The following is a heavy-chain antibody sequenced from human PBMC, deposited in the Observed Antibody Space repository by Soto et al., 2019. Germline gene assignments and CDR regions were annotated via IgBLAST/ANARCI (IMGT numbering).Heavy chain of an antibody. J-gene: IGHJ4*02. CDR2: INQDGREK. V-gene: IGHV3-7*04. D-gene: IGHD1-26*01. CDR1: ESTVSRDW. CDR3: SGGVGDAF. Sequence: EVPLVESGGGLVQTGGSLSLSCAIFESTVSRDWMNWVRQAPGKGLEWVAHINQDGREKYYVDSVEGRFTTSRDNAKKSLYWQMNSLRPADTAMFYCSGGVGDAFWGQGTLVTVSS.